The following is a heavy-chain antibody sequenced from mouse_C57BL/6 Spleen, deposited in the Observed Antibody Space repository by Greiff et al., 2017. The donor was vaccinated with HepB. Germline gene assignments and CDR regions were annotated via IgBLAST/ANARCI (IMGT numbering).Heavy chain of an antibody. D-gene: IGHD2-1*01. J-gene: IGHJ3*01. V-gene: IGHV1-64*01. CDR3: ARPLYYGNPAWFAY. CDR1: DYTFTSYW. CDR2: IHPNSGST. Sequence: QVQLQQPGAELVKPGASVKLSCKASDYTFTSYWMHWVKQRPGQGLEWIGMIHPNSGSTNYNEKFKSKATLTVDKSSSTAYMQLSSLTSEDSAVYYCARPLYYGNPAWFAYWGQGTLVTVSA.